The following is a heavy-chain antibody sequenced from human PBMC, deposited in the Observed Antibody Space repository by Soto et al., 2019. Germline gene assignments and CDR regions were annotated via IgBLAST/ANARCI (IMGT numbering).Heavy chain of an antibody. J-gene: IGHJ6*03. D-gene: IGHD5-18*01. CDR1: GFTFSSYG. Sequence: QVQLVESWGGVVQPGRSLRLSCAASGFTFSSYGMHWVRQAPGKGLEWVAVISYDGSNKYYADSVKGRFTISRDNSKNTLYLQMNSMRAENTAVYYCAKDNRRSYGWNWYYYYYMDVWGKGTTVTVSS. V-gene: IGHV3-30*18. CDR3: AKDNRRSYGWNWYYYYYMDV. CDR2: ISYDGSNK.